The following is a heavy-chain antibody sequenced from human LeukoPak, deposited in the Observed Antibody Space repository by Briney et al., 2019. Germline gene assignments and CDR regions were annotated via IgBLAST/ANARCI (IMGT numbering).Heavy chain of an antibody. Sequence: SETLSLTCTVYGGSFSTYYWHWFRQPPGKGLEWIGEINYSGSTKYNPSLKSRVTIPIDTSKNQFSLKLSSVTAADTAVYYCAQWGNNMDVWGKGTTVIVSS. V-gene: IGHV4-34*01. D-gene: IGHD3-16*01. CDR3: AQWGNNMDV. CDR1: GGSFSTYY. J-gene: IGHJ6*03. CDR2: INYSGST.